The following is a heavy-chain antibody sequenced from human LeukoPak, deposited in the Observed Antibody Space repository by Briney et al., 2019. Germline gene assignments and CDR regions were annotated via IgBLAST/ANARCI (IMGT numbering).Heavy chain of an antibody. J-gene: IGHJ4*02. D-gene: IGHD6-13*01. CDR3: AKGIAAAGTIQLYYFDY. CDR1: GFTFSSYA. Sequence: GGSLRLSCAASGFTFSSYAMSWVRQAPGKGLEWVSAISGSGGSTYYADSVKGRFTISGDNSKNTLYLQMNSLRAEDTAVYYCAKGIAAAGTIQLYYFDYWGQGTLVTVSS. CDR2: ISGSGGST. V-gene: IGHV3-23*01.